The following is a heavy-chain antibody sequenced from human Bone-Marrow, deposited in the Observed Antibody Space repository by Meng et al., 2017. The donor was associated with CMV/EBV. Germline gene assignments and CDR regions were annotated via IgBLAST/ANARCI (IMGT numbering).Heavy chain of an antibody. Sequence: ASVKVSCKAFGYTFTSYYMHWVRQAPGQGLEWMGIINPSGGSTSYAQKFQGRVTMTRDTSTSTVYMELSSLRSEDTAVYYCALDCSSTSCWGYWGQGTLVTVSS. CDR1: GYTFTSYY. V-gene: IGHV1-46*01. CDR3: ALDCSSTSCWGY. D-gene: IGHD2-2*01. J-gene: IGHJ4*02. CDR2: INPSGGST.